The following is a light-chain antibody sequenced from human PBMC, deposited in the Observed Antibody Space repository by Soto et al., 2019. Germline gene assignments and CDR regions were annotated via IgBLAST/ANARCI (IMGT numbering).Light chain of an antibody. CDR1: QTISRW. Sequence: DIQMTQSPSTLSASVGDRVTITCRASQTISRWLAWYQQRPGKAPKLLIYDASSLERGIPSRLRGSGSGTEVTLIINSPQAEDFAIYYCQQYSSYWTFGQGTKVEIK. CDR2: DAS. CDR3: QQYSSYWT. V-gene: IGKV1-5*01. J-gene: IGKJ1*01.